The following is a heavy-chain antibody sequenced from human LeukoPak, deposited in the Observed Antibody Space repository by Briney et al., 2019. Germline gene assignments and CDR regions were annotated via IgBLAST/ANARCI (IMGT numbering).Heavy chain of an antibody. CDR3: ARLGRGGFDDAFDI. CDR2: IYYSGST. CDR1: GGSISGSSYY. V-gene: IGHV4-39*01. Sequence: SETLSLTCTVSGGSISGSSYYWGWIRQPPGKGLEWIGSIYYSGSTYYNPSLKSRVTISVDTSKNQFSLKLSSVTAADTAVYYCARLGRGGFDDAFDIWGQGTMVTVSS. D-gene: IGHD3-16*01. J-gene: IGHJ3*02.